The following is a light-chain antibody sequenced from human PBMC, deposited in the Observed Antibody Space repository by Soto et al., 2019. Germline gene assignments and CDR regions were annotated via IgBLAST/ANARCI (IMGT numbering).Light chain of an antibody. CDR1: QSVGSSY. V-gene: IGKV3-20*01. J-gene: IGKJ2*01. CDR3: QQYGRT. Sequence: EIVLTHSPGTLSLSPGERATLSCWASQSVGSSYLAWYQQKPGQAPRLLIYATSSRAAGIPDRFSGSGSGTDFTLTISRLEPEDFAVYYCQQYGRTFGQGTKLEIK. CDR2: ATS.